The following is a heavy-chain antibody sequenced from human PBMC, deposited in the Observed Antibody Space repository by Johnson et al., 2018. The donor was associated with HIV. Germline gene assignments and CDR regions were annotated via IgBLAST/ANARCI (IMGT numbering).Heavy chain of an antibody. V-gene: IGHV3-23*04. CDR3: AREGSSSSDDAFDI. J-gene: IGHJ3*02. D-gene: IGHD6-6*01. CDR1: GFTVSSSY. Sequence: VPLVESGGGVVQPGGSLRLSCVVSGFTVSSSYLTWVRQAPGKGLEWVSAISGSGGSTYYADSVKGRFTISRDNSKNTLYLQMNSLRAEDTAVYYCAREGSSSSDDAFDIWGQGTMVTVSS. CDR2: ISGSGGST.